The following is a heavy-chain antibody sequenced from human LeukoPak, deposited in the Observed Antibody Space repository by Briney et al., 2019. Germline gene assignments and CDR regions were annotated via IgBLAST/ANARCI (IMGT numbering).Heavy chain of an antibody. V-gene: IGHV3-30*03. D-gene: IGHD2-21*02. CDR1: GFTLSTYG. CDR2: ISYDGSNK. CDR3: ASALGVTTDY. Sequence: PGRSLRLSCAASGFTLSTYGMHWVRQAPGKGLEWVAVISYDGSNKYYADSVKGRFTISRDNSKNTLYLQMNSLRAEDTAVYYCASALGVTTDYWGQGTLVTVSS. J-gene: IGHJ4*02.